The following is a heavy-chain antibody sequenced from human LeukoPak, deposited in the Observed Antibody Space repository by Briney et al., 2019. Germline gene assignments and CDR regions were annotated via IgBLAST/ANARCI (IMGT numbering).Heavy chain of an antibody. V-gene: IGHV3-21*01. CDR3: ARGVTTNY. Sequence: PGGSLRLSCADSGFTFSNYNMNWVRQAPGKAMEWVSSITSSGTYTFYADSVKGRFTISRDNAKNSLYLQMNSLRAEDTAVYYCARGVTTNYWGQGTLVTVSS. CDR1: GFTFSNYN. D-gene: IGHD4-17*01. CDR2: ITSSGTYT. J-gene: IGHJ4*02.